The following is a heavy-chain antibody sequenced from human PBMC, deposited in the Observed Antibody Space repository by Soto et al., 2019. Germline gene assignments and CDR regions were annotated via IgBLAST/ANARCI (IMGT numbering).Heavy chain of an antibody. Sequence: ASVKVSCKASGYTFTSYDINWVRQATGQGLEWMGWMNPNSGNTCYAQKFQGRVTMTRNTSISTAYMELSSMRSEDTAVSYCARVPRYSSGWYPNWGQGTLVTVS. CDR1: GYTFTSYD. D-gene: IGHD6-19*01. J-gene: IGHJ4*02. V-gene: IGHV1-8*01. CDR3: ARVPRYSSGWYPN. CDR2: MNPNSGNT.